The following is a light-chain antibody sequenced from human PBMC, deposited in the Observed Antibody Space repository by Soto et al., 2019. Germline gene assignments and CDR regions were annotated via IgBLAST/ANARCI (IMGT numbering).Light chain of an antibody. CDR3: QTWGTGTFYV. J-gene: IGLJ1*01. Sequence: QPVLTQSPSASASLGASVKLTCTLSSGHSSYAIAWHQQQPEKGPRYLMKLNSAGSHSKGDGIPDRFSGSSSGAERYLTISSLQSEDEADCYCQTWGTGTFYVFGTGTKLTVL. CDR2: LNSAGSH. V-gene: IGLV4-69*01. CDR1: SGHSSYA.